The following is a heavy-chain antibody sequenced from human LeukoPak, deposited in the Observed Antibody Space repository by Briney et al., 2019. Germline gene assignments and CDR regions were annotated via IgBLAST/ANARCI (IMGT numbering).Heavy chain of an antibody. CDR3: ARAVRGYSGCFDP. Sequence: GGSLRLPCASSGFTVSSNYMSWVRQAPGKGLEWVSVIYSGGSTYYAVSVKGRFTISRDNSKNTLYLQMNSLRAEDTAVYYCARAVRGYSGCFDPWGQGTLATVSS. D-gene: IGHD5-12*01. J-gene: IGHJ5*02. CDR1: GFTVSSNY. V-gene: IGHV3-66*02. CDR2: IYSGGST.